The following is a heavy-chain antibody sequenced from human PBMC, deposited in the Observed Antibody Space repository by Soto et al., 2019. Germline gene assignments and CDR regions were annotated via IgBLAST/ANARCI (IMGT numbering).Heavy chain of an antibody. CDR1: GFTFSDYA. D-gene: IGHD6-19*01. J-gene: IGHJ4*02. Sequence: VQLVESGGGVVQPGRSLRLSCAASGFTFSDYAMHWVRQAPGKGLEWVAVVSHDGRNTHYADSVKGRFTISRDSSKNTVCLEMTSLRAEDTAVYYLAKGGRQWLVTSDFNYWGQGARVTVSS. CDR3: AKGGRQWLVTSDFNY. V-gene: IGHV3-30*18. CDR2: VSHDGRNT.